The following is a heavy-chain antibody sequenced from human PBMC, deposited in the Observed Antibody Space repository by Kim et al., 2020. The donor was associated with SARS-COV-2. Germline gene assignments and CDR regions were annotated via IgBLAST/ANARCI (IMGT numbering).Heavy chain of an antibody. CDR2: ISYDGINK. J-gene: IGHJ4*02. V-gene: IGHV3-30*18. CDR1: AFTFSSYG. D-gene: IGHD6-6*01. CDR3: AKMYSSPSYFDY. Sequence: GGSLRLSCAASAFTFSSYGMHWVRQAPGTGLECVAVISYDGINKYYADSVKGRFTISRDNSKNTLYLQMNSLRAADKAVYYCAKMYSSPSYFDYCGQGT.